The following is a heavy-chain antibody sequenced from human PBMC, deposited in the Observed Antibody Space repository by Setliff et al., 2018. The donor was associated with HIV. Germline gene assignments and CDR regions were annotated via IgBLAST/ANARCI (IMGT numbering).Heavy chain of an antibody. CDR3: ARGLTTVTAVDY. CDR1: GYAFTVYY. Sequence: SVKVSCKASGYAFTVYYVHWVRQAPGRGLEWMGWINTNSSDTNFAQKFQGRVTMTRDTSISTAYMELSGLRSDDTAIYYCARGLTTVTAVDYWGQGALVTVSS. V-gene: IGHV1-2*02. D-gene: IGHD4-17*01. J-gene: IGHJ4*02. CDR2: INTNSSDT.